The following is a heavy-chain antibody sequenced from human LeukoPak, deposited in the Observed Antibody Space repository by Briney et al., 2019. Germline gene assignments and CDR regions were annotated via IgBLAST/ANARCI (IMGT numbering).Heavy chain of an antibody. CDR2: INSDGSST. D-gene: IGHD3-22*01. CDR3: AREFYVSPYYDSSGYYEG. V-gene: IGHV3-74*01. CDR1: GFTFRSYW. J-gene: IGHJ4*02. Sequence: GGSLRLSCAASGFTFRSYWMHWVRQAPGRGLLWVSRINSDGSSTSYADSVKGPFTSSRDNAKNTVYLQMNSLRAEDTAVYYCAREFYVSPYYDSSGYYEGWGQGTLVTVSS.